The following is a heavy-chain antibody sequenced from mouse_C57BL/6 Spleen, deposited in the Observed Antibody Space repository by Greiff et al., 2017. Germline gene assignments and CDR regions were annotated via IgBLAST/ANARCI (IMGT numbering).Heavy chain of an antibody. CDR1: GYTFTSYW. D-gene: IGHD1-1*01. V-gene: IGHV1-55*01. CDR3: ARSTVVSAMDY. Sequence: QVQLQQPGAELVKPGASVKMSCKASGYTFTSYWITWVKQRPGQGLEWIGDIYPGSGSTNYNEKFKSKATLTVDASSSTAYMQLSSLTSEDSAVYYCARSTVVSAMDYWGQGTSVTVSS. CDR2: IYPGSGST. J-gene: IGHJ4*01.